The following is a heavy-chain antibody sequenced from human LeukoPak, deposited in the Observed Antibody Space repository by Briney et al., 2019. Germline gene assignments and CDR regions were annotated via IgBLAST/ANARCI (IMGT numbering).Heavy chain of an antibody. CDR2: IRQDGRDT. Sequence: GGSLRLSCAASGFTFSSYWMTWVRQAPGKGLEWVANIRQDGRDTYYVDSVKGRFTLSTDNAKNSLYLQMNSLRAEDTAEYYCARTVRWRGSPAYDYWGQGTLVTVSS. V-gene: IGHV3-7*01. D-gene: IGHD3-3*01. J-gene: IGHJ4*02. CDR1: GFTFSSYW. CDR3: ARTVRWRGSPAYDY.